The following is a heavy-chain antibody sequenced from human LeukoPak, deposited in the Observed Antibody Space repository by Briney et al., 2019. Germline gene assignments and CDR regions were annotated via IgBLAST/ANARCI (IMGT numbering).Heavy chain of an antibody. V-gene: IGHV3-74*01. D-gene: IGHD6-13*01. CDR3: ARDLMGIAYRGAFYY. Sequence: PGGSLRLSCAASGFTFSSYWMHWVRQAPGKGLVWVSHINSDGSSTSYADSVKGRFTISRDNAKSTLYLQMNSLRAEDTAVYYCARDLMGIAYRGAFYYWGQGTLVTVSS. CDR1: GFTFSSYW. CDR2: INSDGSST. J-gene: IGHJ4*02.